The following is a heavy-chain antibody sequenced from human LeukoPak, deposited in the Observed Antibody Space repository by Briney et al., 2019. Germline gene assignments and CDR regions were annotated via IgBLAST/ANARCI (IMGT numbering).Heavy chain of an antibody. D-gene: IGHD1-26*01. CDR1: GFTFDDYA. J-gene: IGHJ4*02. CDR3: AATYSGNWEFDY. CDR2: ISWNGDNT. V-gene: IGHV3-20*04. Sequence: GGSLRLSCAASGFTFDDYAMSWVRQAPGKGLEWVSGISWNGDNTGSADSVKGRFTISRDNAKNSLYLEMNSLRAEDTALYYCAATYSGNWEFDYWGQGTLVTVSS.